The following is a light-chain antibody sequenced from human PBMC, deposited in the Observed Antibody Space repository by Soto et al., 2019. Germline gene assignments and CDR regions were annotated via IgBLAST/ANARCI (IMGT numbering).Light chain of an antibody. Sequence: EVVLTQSPGTLSLSPGERATLSCRASQSVSRRYLAWYQQKPGQAPRLLIFGPSSRATGIPDRFSGSGSGTDXXLTISSLEPEDFAVYYCLQYDTSPPRYTFGQGTKLEIK. CDR1: QSVSRRY. CDR3: LQYDTSPPRYT. CDR2: GPS. J-gene: IGKJ2*01. V-gene: IGKV3-20*01.